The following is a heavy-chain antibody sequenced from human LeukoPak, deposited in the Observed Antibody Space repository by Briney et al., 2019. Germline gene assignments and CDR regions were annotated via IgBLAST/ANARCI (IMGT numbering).Heavy chain of an antibody. CDR2: ISPAGGTT. J-gene: IGHJ4*02. D-gene: IGHD6-13*01. CDR1: GFTFSSEA. V-gene: IGHV3-23*01. Sequence: GGSLRLSCAVSGFTFSSEAMCWVRQLPGGGLEWVSTISPAGGTTYYAESMKGRFTISRDNSKSTLYLQMNSLRVEDTAVYYCTKVRSGSSSWALRVFDYWGQGALVTVSS. CDR3: TKVRSGSSSWALRVFDY.